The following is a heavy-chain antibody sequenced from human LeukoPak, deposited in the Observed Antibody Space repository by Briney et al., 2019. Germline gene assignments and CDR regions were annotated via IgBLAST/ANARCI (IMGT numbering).Heavy chain of an antibody. CDR2: IYHSGTT. D-gene: IGHD6-19*01. V-gene: IGHV4-30-2*01. CDR3: ARGAVGGSPAFDF. CDR1: GFTFSDYY. Sequence: LRLSCAASGFTFSDYYMSWIRQAPGKGLEWIGYIYHSGTTYYNPSLKSRVTISLARSKNQFSLRLTSVTAADTAVYYCARGAVGGSPAFDFWGQGTLVTVSS. J-gene: IGHJ4*02.